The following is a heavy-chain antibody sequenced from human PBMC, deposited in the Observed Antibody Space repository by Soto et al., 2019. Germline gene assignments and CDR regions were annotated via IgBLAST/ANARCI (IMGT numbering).Heavy chain of an antibody. D-gene: IGHD4-17*01. J-gene: IGHJ4*02. Sequence: SETLSLSCTVSGGYIGSYYWSWIRQPPGKGLEWIGYIYYSGSTNYNPSLKSRVTISVDTSKNQFSLKLSSVTAADTAVYYCARRYGDSFDYWGQGTLVTVSS. CDR3: ARRYGDSFDY. V-gene: IGHV4-59*01. CDR2: IYYSGST. CDR1: GGYIGSYY.